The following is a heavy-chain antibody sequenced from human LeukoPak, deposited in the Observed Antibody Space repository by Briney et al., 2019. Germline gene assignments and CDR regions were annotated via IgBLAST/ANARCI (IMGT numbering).Heavy chain of an antibody. CDR3: ARGRQFSSSWFNWFDP. D-gene: IGHD6-13*01. J-gene: IGHJ5*02. Sequence: GWISGNNGNTNYAQKLQGRVTMTTDTSTSTAYVELRSLRSDDTAVYYCARGRQFSSSWFNWFDPWGQGTLVTVSS. CDR2: ISGNNGNT. V-gene: IGHV1-18*01.